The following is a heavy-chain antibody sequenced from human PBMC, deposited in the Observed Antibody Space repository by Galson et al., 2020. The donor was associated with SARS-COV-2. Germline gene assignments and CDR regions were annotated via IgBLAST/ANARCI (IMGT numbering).Heavy chain of an antibody. J-gene: IGHJ2*01. CDR2: IWYDGSNK. V-gene: IGHV3-33*01. D-gene: IGHD5-18*01. CDR3: ARGDTAMVNWYFDL. Sequence: GGSLRLSCAASGFTFSSYGMHWVRQAPGKGLEWVAVIWYDGSNKYYADSVKGRFTISRDNSKNTLYLQMNSLRAEDTAVYYCARGDTAMVNWYFDLWGRGTLVTVSS. CDR1: GFTFSSYG.